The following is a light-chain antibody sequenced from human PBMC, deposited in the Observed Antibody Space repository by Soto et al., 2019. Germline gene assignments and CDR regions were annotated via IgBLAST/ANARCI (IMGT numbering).Light chain of an antibody. CDR3: QQDGSSPLT. V-gene: IGKV3-11*01. CDR2: DAS. J-gene: IGKJ4*01. Sequence: EIVLTQSPATLSLSAGERATLSCRARQGVSSYLAWYQQKPGQAPRLLIYDASNRATGIPARFSGSGSGTDFTLTISRLEPEDFAVYYCQQDGSSPLTFGGGTKV. CDR1: QGVSSY.